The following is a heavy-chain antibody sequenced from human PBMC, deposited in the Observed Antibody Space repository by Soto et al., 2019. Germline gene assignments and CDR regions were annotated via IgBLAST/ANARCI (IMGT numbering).Heavy chain of an antibody. CDR3: ARDDYKDGGNNWFDP. V-gene: IGHV4-4*07. Sequence: SETLSLTCTVCGGSITNYYWSWIRQPAGKGLEWIGRMYTKERTNYNLSFKSRVTMSVDTSKNQFSLKLNAVTAADTAVYYCARDDYKDGGNNWFDPWGQGTLVTVSS. D-gene: IGHD3-16*01. CDR2: MYTKERT. J-gene: IGHJ5*02. CDR1: GGSITNYY.